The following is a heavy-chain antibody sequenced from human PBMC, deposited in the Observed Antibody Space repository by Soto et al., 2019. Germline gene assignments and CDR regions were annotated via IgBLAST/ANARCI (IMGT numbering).Heavy chain of an antibody. CDR2: IASDSSYK. CDR1: RFTFRTSV. CDR3: AKEYTAHRHFDY. J-gene: IGHJ4*02. V-gene: IGHV3-30*18. D-gene: IGHD5-18*01. Sequence: QVQLVESGGRVVQPGTSLRLSCAASRFTFRTSVINWVRQAPGKGLEWLAVIASDSSYKNSTGSVKGRFTISRDNSKSTLYLEMSSLRAEDTAVYYCAKEYTAHRHFDYWGLGTLVTVSP.